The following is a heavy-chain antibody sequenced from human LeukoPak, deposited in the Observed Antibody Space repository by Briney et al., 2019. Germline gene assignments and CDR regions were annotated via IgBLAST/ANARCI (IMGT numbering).Heavy chain of an antibody. CDR2: ISGSGGST. CDR1: GFTFSSYA. D-gene: IGHD2-15*01. Sequence: GGSLRLSCAASGFTFSSYAMSWVRQAPGKGREWVSAISGSGGSTYYADSVKGRFTISRGNSKNTLYLQMNSLRAEDTAVYYCAKDFIVVVVAGGFDYWGQGTLVTVSS. CDR3: AKDFIVVVVAGGFDY. J-gene: IGHJ4*02. V-gene: IGHV3-23*01.